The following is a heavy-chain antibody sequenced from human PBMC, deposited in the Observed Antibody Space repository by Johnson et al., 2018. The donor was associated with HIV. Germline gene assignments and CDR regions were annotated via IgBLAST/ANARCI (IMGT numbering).Heavy chain of an antibody. CDR3: AKYRLQLVRSAFDI. Sequence: QVHLVESGGGMVQPGRSLRLSCAASGFTFTSYGMHWVRQAPGKGLEWVAFIRYDGSTKYYSDSVKGRFTISRDNSKNTLYLQMNRLRAEDPAVYYCAKYRLQLVRSAFDIWGQGTMVTVSS. CDR1: GFTFTSYG. J-gene: IGHJ3*02. V-gene: IGHV3-30*02. D-gene: IGHD6-13*01. CDR2: IRYDGSTK.